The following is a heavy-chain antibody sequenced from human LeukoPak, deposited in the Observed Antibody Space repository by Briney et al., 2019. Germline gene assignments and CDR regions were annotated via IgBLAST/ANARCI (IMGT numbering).Heavy chain of an antibody. J-gene: IGHJ4*02. Sequence: PGGSLRLSCAASGFTFSNYWMIWIRQAPGKGLEWVSYISSSGSTIYYADSVKGRFTISRDNAKNSLYLQMNSLRAEDTAVYYCARERQQLVSIDYWGQGTLVTVSS. CDR1: GFTFSNYW. V-gene: IGHV3-11*01. D-gene: IGHD6-13*01. CDR3: ARERQQLVSIDY. CDR2: ISSSGSTI.